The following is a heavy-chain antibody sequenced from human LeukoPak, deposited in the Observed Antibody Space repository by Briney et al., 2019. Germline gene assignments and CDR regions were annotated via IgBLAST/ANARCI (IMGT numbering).Heavy chain of an antibody. J-gene: IGHJ3*02. CDR3: ARGEDYYDSGGYFGDAFDI. Sequence: PSETLSLTCAVYGGSFSGYYWSLLRQPPGKGLEWIGEIYHGGSTNYNSSLKSRVTISIDTSKNQFSLKLSSVTAADTAVYYCARGEDYYDSGGYFGDAFDIWGQGTMVTVSS. CDR2: IYHGGST. CDR1: GGSFSGYY. V-gene: IGHV4-34*01. D-gene: IGHD3-22*01.